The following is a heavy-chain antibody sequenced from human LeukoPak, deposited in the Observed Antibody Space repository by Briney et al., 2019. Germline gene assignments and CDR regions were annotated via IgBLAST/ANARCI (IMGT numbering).Heavy chain of an antibody. D-gene: IGHD1-26*01. CDR2: TYYRSKWYS. CDR1: GDSVSSNSAA. CDR3: ASSTPYSGSYYMVDAFDI. J-gene: IGHJ3*02. Sequence: SQTLSLTCVISGDSVSSNSAAWNWIRQSPSRGLEWLGRTYYRSKWYSYSAVSVKSRITINPDTSKNQFSLQLNSVTPEDTAVYYCASSTPYSGSYYMVDAFDIWGQGTMVTVSS. V-gene: IGHV6-1*01.